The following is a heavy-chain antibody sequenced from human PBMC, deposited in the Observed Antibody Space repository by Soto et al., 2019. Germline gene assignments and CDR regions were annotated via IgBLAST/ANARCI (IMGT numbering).Heavy chain of an antibody. D-gene: IGHD2-15*01. Sequence: SETLSLTCTVSGGSISSSSYYWGWIRQPPGKGLEWIGYIYHRGSTYYIPSFRNRVTIPVDRSQNHFALNLSTVRSADTAVYYCATEAVDATWWFGAWGQGTLVTVSS. V-gene: IGHV4-39*06. J-gene: IGHJ5*02. CDR1: GGSISSSSYY. CDR3: ATEAVDATWWFGA. CDR2: IYHRGST.